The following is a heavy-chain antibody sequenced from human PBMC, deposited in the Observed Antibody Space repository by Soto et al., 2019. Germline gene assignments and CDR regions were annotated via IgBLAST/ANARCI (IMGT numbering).Heavy chain of an antibody. CDR2: ISSSSSYI. Sequence: EVQLVESGGGLVKPGGSLRLSCAASGFTFSSYSMNWVRQAPGKGLEWVSSISSSSSYIYYADSVKGRFTISRDNAKNSLYLQMNSLRAEDTAVYYCATDIMITFGGVIINDYWGQGTLVTVSS. V-gene: IGHV3-21*01. D-gene: IGHD3-16*01. J-gene: IGHJ4*02. CDR1: GFTFSSYS. CDR3: ATDIMITFGGVIINDY.